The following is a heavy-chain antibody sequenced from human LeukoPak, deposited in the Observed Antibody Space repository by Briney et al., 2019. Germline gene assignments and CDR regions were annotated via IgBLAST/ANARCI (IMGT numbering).Heavy chain of an antibody. Sequence: GGSLRLSCAASGLTFGNYWMSWVRQAPGEGLEWVANIKVDGSDKNYVDSVKGRFTISRDNAKNSLYLQMNSLRAEDTAVYYCARDSWRVLDYWGQGTLVTVSS. J-gene: IGHJ4*02. CDR3: ARDSWRVLDY. V-gene: IGHV3-7*01. D-gene: IGHD2-2*01. CDR2: IKVDGSDK. CDR1: GLTFGNYW.